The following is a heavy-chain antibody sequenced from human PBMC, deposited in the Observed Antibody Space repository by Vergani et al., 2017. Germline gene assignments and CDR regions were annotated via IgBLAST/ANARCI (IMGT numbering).Heavy chain of an antibody. Sequence: QLQLQESGPGLVKPSETLSLTCTVSGGSISSSRYYWGWIRQPPGKGLEWIGNIYYSGSTYYNPSLKSRVTISVDTSKNQFSLKLSSVTAADTAVYYCARVDPIYDFWSGYYLTWGQATLVTVSS. V-gene: IGHV4-39*01. CDR1: GGSISSSRYY. J-gene: IGHJ5*02. CDR2: IYYSGST. CDR3: ARVDPIYDFWSGYYLT. D-gene: IGHD3-3*01.